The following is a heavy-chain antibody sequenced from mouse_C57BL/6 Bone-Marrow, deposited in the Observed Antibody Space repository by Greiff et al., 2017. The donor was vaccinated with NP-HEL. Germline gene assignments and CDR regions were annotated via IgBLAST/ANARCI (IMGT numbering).Heavy chain of an antibody. CDR1: GYTFTSYW. J-gene: IGHJ2*01. Sequence: QVQLQQPGAELVRPGSSVKLSCKASGYTFTSYWMDWVKQRPGQGLEWIGNIYPSDSETHYNQKFKDKATLTVDKSSSTAYMQLSSLTSEDSAVYYCARRGELGKVDYWGQGTTLTVSS. CDR3: ARRGELGKVDY. CDR2: IYPSDSET. V-gene: IGHV1-61*01. D-gene: IGHD4-1*01.